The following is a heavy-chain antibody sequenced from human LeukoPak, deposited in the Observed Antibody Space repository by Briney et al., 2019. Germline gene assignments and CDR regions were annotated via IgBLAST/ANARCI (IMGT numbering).Heavy chain of an antibody. CDR1: GFTFSSYG. V-gene: IGHV3-30*02. CDR2: IRYDGSNK. Sequence: GGSLRLSCAASGFTFSSYGMHWVRQAPGKGLEWVAFIRYDGSNKYYADSVKGRFTISRDNSKNTLYLQMNSLRAEDTAVYYCARGGMTARVFDYWGQGTLVTVSS. J-gene: IGHJ4*02. CDR3: ARGGMTARVFDY. D-gene: IGHD6-6*01.